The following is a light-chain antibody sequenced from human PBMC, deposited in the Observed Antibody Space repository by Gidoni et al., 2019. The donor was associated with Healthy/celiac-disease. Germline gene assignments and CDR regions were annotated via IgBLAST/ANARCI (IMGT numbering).Light chain of an antibody. CDR2: WAS. J-gene: IGKJ2*01. Sequence: DSVMNQSPDSLAVSLGERATINCKSSQSVLYNSNNKNYLAWYQQKPGQPPKLLIYWASTRESGVPDRFSGSGSGTDFTLTISSLQAEDVAVYYCQQYYSTPYTFGQGTKLEIK. CDR1: QSVLYNSNNKNY. CDR3: QQYYSTPYT. V-gene: IGKV4-1*01.